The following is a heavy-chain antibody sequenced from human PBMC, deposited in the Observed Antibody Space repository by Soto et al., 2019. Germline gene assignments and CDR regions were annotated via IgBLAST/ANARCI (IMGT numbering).Heavy chain of an antibody. Sequence: QVQLVQSGAEVKKPGASVKVSCKASGYTFTGYDMHWVRQAPGQGLEWMGWISPNSGDTKYAQKFQGWVTMTRDTSSSTAYMELSRLRSDDTAVYYCARTHCSSISCYVGSWDYWGQGTLVTVSS. J-gene: IGHJ4*02. CDR1: GYTFTGYD. D-gene: IGHD2-2*01. CDR3: ARTHCSSISCYVGSWDY. V-gene: IGHV1-2*04. CDR2: ISPNSGDT.